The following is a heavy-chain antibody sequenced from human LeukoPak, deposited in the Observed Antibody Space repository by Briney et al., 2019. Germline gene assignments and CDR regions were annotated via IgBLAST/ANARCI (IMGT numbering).Heavy chain of an antibody. CDR2: ISGGGDNT. V-gene: IGHV3-23*01. CDR1: GFTFSSYA. Sequence: PGGSLRLSCAASGFTFSSYAMSWVRQAPGKGLECVSAISGGGDNTYYANSVKGRFTISRDNSKKTLNLQMNSLRADDTAVYFCAPRYRVNSPLEYWGQGALVTVSS. D-gene: IGHD2-2*02. J-gene: IGHJ4*02. CDR3: APRYRVNSPLEY.